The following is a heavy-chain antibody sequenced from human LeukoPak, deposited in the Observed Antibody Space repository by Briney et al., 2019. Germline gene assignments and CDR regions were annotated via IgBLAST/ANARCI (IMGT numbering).Heavy chain of an antibody. Sequence: ASLKVSCKASGYTFTGYYMHWVRQAPGQGFEWMGRINPNSGGTNYAQKFQGRVTMTRDTSISTAYMELSRLRSDDTAVCYCAREENCSGGSCYYYWGQGTLVTVSS. D-gene: IGHD2-15*01. V-gene: IGHV1-2*06. CDR2: INPNSGGT. J-gene: IGHJ4*02. CDR3: AREENCSGGSCYYY. CDR1: GYTFTGYY.